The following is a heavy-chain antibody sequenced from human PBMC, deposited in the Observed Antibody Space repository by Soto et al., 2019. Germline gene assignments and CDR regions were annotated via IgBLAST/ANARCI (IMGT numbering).Heavy chain of an antibody. V-gene: IGHV3-7*01. J-gene: IGHJ2*01. D-gene: IGHD1-26*01. CDR3: ARRATTSAGYFDL. CDR2: IKQDGSEK. Sequence: GGSLRLSCAASGFTFSNYWMGWVRQAPGKGLEWVANIKQDGSEKNYKDSAKGRLTISRDNAKNSLSLQMNSLRAEDTAVYYCARRATTSAGYFDLWGRGTLVTVSS. CDR1: GFTFSNYW.